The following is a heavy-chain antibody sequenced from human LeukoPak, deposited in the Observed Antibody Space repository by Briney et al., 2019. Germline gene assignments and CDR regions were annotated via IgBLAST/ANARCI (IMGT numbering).Heavy chain of an antibody. V-gene: IGHV3-64D*09. D-gene: IGHD1-1*01. CDR3: VKITSVTGGDC. CDR2: ISNNGGSS. J-gene: IGHJ4*02. CDR1: GFTFSAYA. Sequence: GGSLRPSCSASGFTFSAYAMYWVRQAPGKGLEYVSGISNNGGSSFYADSVKGRFTISRDNSKNTLYLQMSSLRAEDTAVYYCVKITSVTGGDCWGQGTRLTVSS.